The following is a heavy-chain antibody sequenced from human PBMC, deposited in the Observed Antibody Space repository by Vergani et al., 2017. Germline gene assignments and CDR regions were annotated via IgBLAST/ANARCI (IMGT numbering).Heavy chain of an antibody. CDR2: MNPNSGNT. V-gene: IGHV1-8*01. D-gene: IGHD6-13*01. CDR1: GYTFTSYD. Sequence: QVQLVQSGAEVKKPGASVKVSCKASGYTFTSYDINWVRQATGQGLEWMGWMNPNSGNTGYAQKFQGRVTMTRNTSISTAYMELSSLRSDDTAVYYCARALSSSWYPNRYYYMDVWGKGTTVTVSS. J-gene: IGHJ6*03. CDR3: ARALSSSWYPNRYYYMDV.